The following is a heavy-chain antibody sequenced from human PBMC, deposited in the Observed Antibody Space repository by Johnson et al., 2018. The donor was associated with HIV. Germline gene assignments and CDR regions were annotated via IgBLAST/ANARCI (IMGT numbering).Heavy chain of an antibody. Sequence: VQLVESGGGGVQPGSSLRLSCVVSGVPFSTYAMHWVRQAPGKGLECVAVLSYDGSNKYYADSVQARFTISRDNSKNTLYLQMNSLKAEDTAVYYCAKDKAVVTALYDAFDIWGQGTMVTVSS. CDR1: GVPFSTYA. J-gene: IGHJ3*02. CDR3: AKDKAVVTALYDAFDI. D-gene: IGHD2-21*02. V-gene: IGHV3-30-3*01. CDR2: LSYDGSNK.